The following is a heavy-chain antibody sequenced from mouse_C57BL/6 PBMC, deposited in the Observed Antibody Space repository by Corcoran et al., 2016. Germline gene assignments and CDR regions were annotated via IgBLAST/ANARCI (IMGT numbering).Heavy chain of an antibody. CDR3: ARDNGRAWFAY. CDR2: INTYSGVP. D-gene: IGHD1-3*01. Sequence: QIQLVQSGPELNKPGETVKISCKASGYTFTTYGMSWVKQAPGKGLKWMGWINTYSGVPTYADDFKGRFAFSLETSASTAYLQINNLKNEDTATYFCARDNGRAWFAYWGQGTLVTVSA. CDR1: GYTFTTYG. J-gene: IGHJ3*01. V-gene: IGHV9-3*01.